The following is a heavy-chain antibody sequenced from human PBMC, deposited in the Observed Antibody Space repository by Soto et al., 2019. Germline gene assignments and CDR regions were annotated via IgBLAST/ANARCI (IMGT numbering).Heavy chain of an antibody. J-gene: IGHJ6*02. CDR2: INSGGTSI. Sequence: PGGSLRLSCAGSGFKFVEYHMTWIRQAPGKGLEWVSYINSGGTSIYYADSLKGRFAISRDNAENSVYLQINGLRVGDTAVYFCARARPEFVMVVGDTPGYYGMDVWGQGTTVTVSS. CDR3: ARARPEFVMVVGDTPGYYGMDV. D-gene: IGHD2-15*01. CDR1: GFKFVEYH. V-gene: IGHV3-11*01.